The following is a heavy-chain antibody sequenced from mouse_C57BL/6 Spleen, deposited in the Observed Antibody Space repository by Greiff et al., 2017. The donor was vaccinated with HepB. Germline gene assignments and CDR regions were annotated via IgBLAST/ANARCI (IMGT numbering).Heavy chain of an antibody. Sequence: QVQLQQPGAELVKPGASVKLSCKASGYTFTSYWMQWVKQRPGQGLEWIGEIDPSDSYTNYNQKFKGKATLTVDTSSSTAYMRLSSLTSEDSAVYYCARSGFDSHYRNAMDYWGQGTSVTVSS. J-gene: IGHJ4*01. CDR1: GYTFTSYW. CDR2: IDPSDSYT. CDR3: ARSGFDSHYRNAMDY. V-gene: IGHV1-50*01. D-gene: IGHD6-1*01.